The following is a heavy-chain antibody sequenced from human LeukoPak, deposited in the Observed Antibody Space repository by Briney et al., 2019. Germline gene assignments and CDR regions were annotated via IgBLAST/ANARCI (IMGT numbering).Heavy chain of an antibody. CDR1: GFTFSSYS. J-gene: IGHJ5*02. D-gene: IGHD3-10*01. CDR3: ARYYYGSGKPVYNWFDP. CDR2: ISSSSSTI. V-gene: IGHV3-48*01. Sequence: GGSLRLSCAASGFTFSSYSMNWVRQAPGKGLEWVSYISSSSSTIYYADSVKGRFTISRDNAKNSLYLQMNSLRAEDTAVYYCARYYYGSGKPVYNWFDPWGQGTLVTVSS.